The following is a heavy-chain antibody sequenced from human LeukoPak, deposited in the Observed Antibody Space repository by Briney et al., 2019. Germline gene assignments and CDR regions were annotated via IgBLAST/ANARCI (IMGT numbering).Heavy chain of an antibody. V-gene: IGHV3-23*01. Sequence: GGSLRLSCAASGFTFSSYAMSWVRQAPGKGLEWVSAISGSGGSTYYADSVKGRFTISRDNSKNTLYLQMNSLRAEDTAVYYCVKYGCSSTSCYSPFDSWGEGTMVTVSS. CDR3: VKYGCSSTSCYSPFDS. J-gene: IGHJ3*02. CDR1: GFTFSSYA. CDR2: ISGSGGST. D-gene: IGHD2-2*01.